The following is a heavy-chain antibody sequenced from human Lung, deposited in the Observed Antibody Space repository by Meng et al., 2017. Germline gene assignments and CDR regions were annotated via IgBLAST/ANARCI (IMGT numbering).Heavy chain of an antibody. Sequence: ASVKVSCKASGYTFTSYGISWVRQAPGQGLEWMGWISTYNGNTNYAQRLQGRVTMTTDTSASTAYMELRSLISDDTAIYYCARGGYYDSSGYQDYWGQGTLVTGYS. CDR3: ARGGYYDSSGYQDY. D-gene: IGHD3-22*01. CDR2: ISTYNGNT. J-gene: IGHJ4*02. CDR1: GYTFTSYG. V-gene: IGHV1-18*01.